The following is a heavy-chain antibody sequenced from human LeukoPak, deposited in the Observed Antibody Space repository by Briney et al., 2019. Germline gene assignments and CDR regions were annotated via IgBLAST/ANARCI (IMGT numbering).Heavy chain of an antibody. V-gene: IGHV4-30-4*01. D-gene: IGHD3-22*01. CDR1: GGSISSGDYY. CDR3: ARVVKGYYFDY. J-gene: IGHJ4*02. CDR2: IYYSGST. Sequence: SETLSLTCTVSGGSISSGDYYWSWIRQPPGKGLEWIGYIYYSGSTYYNPSLKSRVTISVDTSKNQFSLKLSSETAADTAVYYCARVVKGYYFDYWGQGTLVTVSS.